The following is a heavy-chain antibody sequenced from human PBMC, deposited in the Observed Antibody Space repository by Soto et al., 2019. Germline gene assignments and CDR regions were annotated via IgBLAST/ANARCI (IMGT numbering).Heavy chain of an antibody. CDR3: ARAQLLWFGELDWGGAFDI. CDR2: ISSSSSYI. J-gene: IGHJ3*02. Sequence: EVQLVESGGGLVKPGGSLRLSCAASGFTFSSYSMNWVRQAPGKGLEWVSSISSSSSYIYYADSVKGRFTISRDNAKNSLYLQMNSLRAEDTAVYYCARAQLLWFGELDWGGAFDIWGQGTMVTVSS. V-gene: IGHV3-21*01. CDR1: GFTFSSYS. D-gene: IGHD3-10*01.